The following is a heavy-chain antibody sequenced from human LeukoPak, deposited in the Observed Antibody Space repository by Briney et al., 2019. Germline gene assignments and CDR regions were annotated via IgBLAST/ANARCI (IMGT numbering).Heavy chain of an antibody. CDR3: ARVNLGSGSPFDY. V-gene: IGHV1-46*01. J-gene: IGHJ4*02. Sequence: ASVKVSCKASGYTFTSYYMHWVRQAPGQGLEWMGIINPSGGSTSYAQKFQGRVTMTRDTSISTAYMELSRLRSDDTAVYYCARVNLGSGSPFDYWGQGTLVTVSS. CDR2: INPSGGST. CDR1: GYTFTSYY. D-gene: IGHD3-10*01.